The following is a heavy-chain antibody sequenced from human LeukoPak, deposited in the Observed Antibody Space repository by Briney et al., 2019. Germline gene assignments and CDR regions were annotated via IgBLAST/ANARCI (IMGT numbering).Heavy chain of an antibody. D-gene: IGHD1-1*01. V-gene: IGHV3-74*01. CDR1: GFTFSNSL. Sequence: GGSLRLSCAASGFTFSNSLMHWVRQVPGKGLVWVARIDIDGSTTHYADSVKGRFTISRDNAKNSLYLQMNSLRAEDTAVYYCARWKRDRFDYWGQGTLVTVSS. J-gene: IGHJ4*02. CDR3: ARWKRDRFDY. CDR2: IDIDGSTT.